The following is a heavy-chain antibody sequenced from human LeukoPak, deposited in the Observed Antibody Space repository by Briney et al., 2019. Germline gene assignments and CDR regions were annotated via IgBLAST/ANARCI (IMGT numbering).Heavy chain of an antibody. CDR1: GFTFSSYS. CDR2: ISGGSPVI. D-gene: IGHD2-15*01. J-gene: IGHJ4*02. Sequence: GGSLRLSCAASGFTFSSYSMNWVRQAPGKGLEWVSHISGGSPVIDYADSVKGRFTISRENAKNSLYLQMNSLRAEDTAVYYCTRGYYRVDFWGQGTLVTVSS. CDR3: TRGYYRVDF. V-gene: IGHV3-48*01.